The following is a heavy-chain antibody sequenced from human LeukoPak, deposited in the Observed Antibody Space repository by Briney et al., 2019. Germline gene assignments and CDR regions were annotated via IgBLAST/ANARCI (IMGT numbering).Heavy chain of an antibody. J-gene: IGHJ5*02. CDR2: ISGSGAST. V-gene: IGHV3-23*01. CDR3: AKEYCDSTSCYLGWFDP. Sequence: GGSLRLSCAASGFTFSSYAMSWVRQAPGKGLKWVSGISGSGASTYYADSVKGRFTISRDNSKNTLYLQMNSLRAEDTAVYYCAKEYCDSTSCYLGWFDPWGQGTLVTVSS. D-gene: IGHD2-2*01. CDR1: GFTFSSYA.